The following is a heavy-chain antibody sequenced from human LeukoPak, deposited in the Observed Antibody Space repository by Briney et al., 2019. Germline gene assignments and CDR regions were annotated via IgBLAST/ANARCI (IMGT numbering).Heavy chain of an antibody. V-gene: IGHV1-8*01. Sequence: GASVKVSCKASGYTFTSYDINWVRQATGQGLEWMGWMNPNSGNTGYAQKFQGRVTMTRNTSISTAYMELSSLRSEDTAVYYCASRPIQYCSGGSCHLHRATHNWFDPWGQGTLVTVSS. CDR1: GYTFTSYD. J-gene: IGHJ5*02. CDR2: MNPNSGNT. D-gene: IGHD2-15*01. CDR3: ASRPIQYCSGGSCHLHRATHNWFDP.